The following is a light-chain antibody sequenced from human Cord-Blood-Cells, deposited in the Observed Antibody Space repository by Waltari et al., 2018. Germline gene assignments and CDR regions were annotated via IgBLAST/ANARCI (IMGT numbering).Light chain of an antibody. CDR2: DVS. CDR3: SSYTSSSTWV. V-gene: IGLV2-14*03. J-gene: IGLJ3*02. Sequence: PLTHPASVSGSPGQPIPISGTGTGGAVGGYTYSPWYQQHPGKAPKLMIYDVSNRPSGVSNRVSGSKSGNTASLTISGLQAEDEADYYCSSYTSSSTWVFGGGTKLTVL. CDR1: GGAVGGYTY.